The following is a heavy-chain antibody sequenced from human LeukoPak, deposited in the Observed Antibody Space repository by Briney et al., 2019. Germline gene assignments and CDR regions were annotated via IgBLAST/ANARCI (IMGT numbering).Heavy chain of an antibody. CDR2: MNEYSTTI. J-gene: IGHJ4*02. CDR1: GFPFNSFW. CDR3: ARGGVNPVDH. D-gene: IGHD1-14*01. Sequence: GGSLRLSCSASGFPFNSFWMHWVRQAPGKGLVWVSDMNEYSTTIRYADSVKGRFTISRDNAKSILYLQMNNLRAEDTAMYFCARGGVNPVDHWGQGALVTVSS. V-gene: IGHV3-74*01.